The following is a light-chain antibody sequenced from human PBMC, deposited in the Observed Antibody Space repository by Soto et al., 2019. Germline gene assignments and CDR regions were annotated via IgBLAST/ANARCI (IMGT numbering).Light chain of an antibody. Sequence: DIQMPQYPSSLSASVGDRVTITCRASQTISTFLNWYQQKPGKAPKLLIYAASSLQSGVPSRFSGSGSGTDFTLTISSLQPEDFATYYCQQSYSTPRALTFGGGTKVDIK. CDR3: QQSYSTPRALT. CDR2: AAS. J-gene: IGKJ4*01. V-gene: IGKV1-39*01. CDR1: QTISTF.